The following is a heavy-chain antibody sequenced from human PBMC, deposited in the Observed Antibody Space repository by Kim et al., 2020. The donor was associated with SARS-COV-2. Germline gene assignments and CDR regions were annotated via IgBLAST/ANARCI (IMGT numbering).Heavy chain of an antibody. Sequence: GGSLRLSCAASGFTFSDHYMDWVRQAPGKGLEWVGRIRNKASTYTTEYAASVKGRFTISRDDSMNSLYLQMSSLKTEDTAVYYCGRVSITMVRGVQYYGMDVWGQGTTVTVSS. CDR3: GRVSITMVRGVQYYGMDV. J-gene: IGHJ6*02. D-gene: IGHD3-10*01. V-gene: IGHV3-72*01. CDR2: IRNKASTYTT. CDR1: GFTFSDHY.